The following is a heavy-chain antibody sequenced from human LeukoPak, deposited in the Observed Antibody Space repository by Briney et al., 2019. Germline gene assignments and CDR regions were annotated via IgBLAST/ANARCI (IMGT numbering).Heavy chain of an antibody. CDR1: GFTFSDYY. Sequence: PGGSLRLSCAASGFTFSDYYMSWIRQAPVKGLEWVSYITTSSSYTNYADSVRGRFTIPRDNAKNSLYLQMNSLRAEDTAVYYCARVEWYCSGGSCYGNWFDPWGQGTLVTVSS. CDR2: ITTSSSYT. J-gene: IGHJ5*02. D-gene: IGHD2-15*01. CDR3: ARVEWYCSGGSCYGNWFDP. V-gene: IGHV3-11*05.